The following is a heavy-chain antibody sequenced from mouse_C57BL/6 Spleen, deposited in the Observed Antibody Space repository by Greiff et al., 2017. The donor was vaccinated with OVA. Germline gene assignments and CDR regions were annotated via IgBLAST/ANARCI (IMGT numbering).Heavy chain of an antibody. D-gene: IGHD2-3*01. V-gene: IGHV1-42*01. CDR2: INPSTGGT. Sequence: VQLQQSGPELVKPGASVKISCKASGYSFTGYYMNWVKQSPEKSLEWIGEINPSTGGTTYNQKFKAKATLTVDKSSSTAYMQLKSLTSEDSAVYYCARRIDGYSYAMDYWGQGTSDTVSS. CDR1: GYSFTGYY. J-gene: IGHJ4*01. CDR3: ARRIDGYSYAMDY.